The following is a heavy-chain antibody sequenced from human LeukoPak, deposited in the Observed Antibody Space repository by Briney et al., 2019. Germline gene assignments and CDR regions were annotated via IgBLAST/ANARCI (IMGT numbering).Heavy chain of an antibody. D-gene: IGHD6-19*01. CDR3: AIGPGYSCDWTY. J-gene: IGHJ4*02. CDR1: VYTFTDYY. CDR2: INPNSGGT. Sequence: ASVKVSCKASVYTFTDYYMHWVRQAPGQGRERMGRINPNSGGTNYAKKFQARVSIHRDRSIATAYMELSRLSSDDTAVYYCAIGPGYSCDWTYWGQGTLVTVSS. V-gene: IGHV1-2*06.